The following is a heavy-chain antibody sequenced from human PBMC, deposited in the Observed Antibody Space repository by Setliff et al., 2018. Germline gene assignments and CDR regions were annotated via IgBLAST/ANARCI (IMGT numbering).Heavy chain of an antibody. V-gene: IGHV4-59*11. J-gene: IGHJ4*02. CDR3: ARGRNIASRLLDS. CDR1: GGSIGPHY. Sequence: SETLSLTCTVSGGSIGPHYWSWIRQAPGKGLEWIGHIFYSDTAKYNPSLNSRVTISVDTSKNQFSLKVISVTAADTAVYYCARGRNIASRLLDSWGQGTLVTVSS. CDR2: IFYSDTA. D-gene: IGHD6-6*01.